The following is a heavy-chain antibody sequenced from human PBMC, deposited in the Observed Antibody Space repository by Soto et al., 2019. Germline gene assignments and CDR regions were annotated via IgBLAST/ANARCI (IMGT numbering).Heavy chain of an antibody. Sequence: ASVNVSCKTSGYTFSNYAISWVRQAPGQGLEGMGWVSPYNGNENYTEKFQGRASMTTDTSTTTAYMEVTSLTSGDTAIYYCARVISLSMAAPAYWGQGTLVTVSS. J-gene: IGHJ4*02. V-gene: IGHV1-18*04. CDR1: GYTFSNYA. D-gene: IGHD2-21*01. CDR3: ARVISLSMAAPAY. CDR2: VSPYNGNE.